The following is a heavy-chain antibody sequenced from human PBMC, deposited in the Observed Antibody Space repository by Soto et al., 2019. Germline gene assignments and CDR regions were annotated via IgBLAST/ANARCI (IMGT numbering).Heavy chain of an antibody. Sequence: SETLSLTCTVSAGSLSPNYWSWIRQPPWKGLEWIGYIYYAGTTTYNPSLQSRVSISVGTAKNEVSLKLTPVTAADTAVYFCARLGAHPQPMSSGARGPWDTVSS. J-gene: IGHJ1*01. CDR2: IYYAGTT. CDR3: ARLGAHPQPMSS. V-gene: IGHV4-59*08. D-gene: IGHD2-2*01. CDR1: AGSLSPNY.